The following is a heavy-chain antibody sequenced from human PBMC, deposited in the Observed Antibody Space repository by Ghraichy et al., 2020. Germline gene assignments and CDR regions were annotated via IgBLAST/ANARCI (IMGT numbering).Heavy chain of an antibody. Sequence: GGSLRLSCAASGVSFSSYAMHWVRQAPGKGLEWLSLISYDGSIKYYTDSVKGRFTISRDNSKNTLYLHMTSLRVEDTALYYCAKDSCNTSDCYEGHWFDPWGQGTLVTFSS. CDR1: GVSFSSYA. D-gene: IGHD2-21*02. CDR3: AKDSCNTSDCYEGHWFDP. J-gene: IGHJ5*02. V-gene: IGHV3-30*04. CDR2: ISYDGSIK.